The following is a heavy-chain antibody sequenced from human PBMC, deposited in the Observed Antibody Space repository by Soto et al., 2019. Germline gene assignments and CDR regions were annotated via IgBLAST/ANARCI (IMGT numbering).Heavy chain of an antibody. V-gene: IGHV3-23*01. Sequence: PGGSLRLSCVASGFTFSSYAMSWVRQAPGKGLEWVSAISNSGGSTYYADSVKGRFTISRDNSKNTLYLQMNSLRAEDTAVYYCAKDGSDSTSFDYWGQGTLVTVSS. J-gene: IGHJ4*02. CDR1: GFTFSSYA. CDR2: ISNSGGST. CDR3: AKDGSDSTSFDY. D-gene: IGHD2-21*02.